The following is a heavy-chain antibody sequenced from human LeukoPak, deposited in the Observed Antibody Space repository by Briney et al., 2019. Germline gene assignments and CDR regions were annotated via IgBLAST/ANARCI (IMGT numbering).Heavy chain of an antibody. CDR3: ARQGIAYGSGSLTFDY. J-gene: IGHJ4*02. CDR1: GYSISSGYY. Sequence: SQTLSLTCAVSGYSISSGYYRGWIRQPPGKGLEWIGSIYQSGSTYYNPSLKSRVTISVDTSKNQFSLKLSSVTAADTAVYYCARQGIAYGSGSLTFDYWGQGTLVTVSS. V-gene: IGHV4-38-2*01. D-gene: IGHD3-10*01. CDR2: IYQSGST.